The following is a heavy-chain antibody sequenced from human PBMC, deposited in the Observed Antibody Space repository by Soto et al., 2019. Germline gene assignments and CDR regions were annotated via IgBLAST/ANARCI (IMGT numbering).Heavy chain of an antibody. D-gene: IGHD6-13*01. CDR3: ARARATAAAGISWFDP. V-gene: IGHV3-74*01. CDR1: GFTFSSYW. CDR2: INSDGSST. J-gene: IGHJ5*02. Sequence: GGSLRLSCAASGFTFSSYWMHWVRQAPGKGLVWVSRINSDGSSTSYADSVKGRFTISRDNAKNTLYLQMNSLRAEDTAVYYCARARATAAAGISWFDPWGQGTLVTVSS.